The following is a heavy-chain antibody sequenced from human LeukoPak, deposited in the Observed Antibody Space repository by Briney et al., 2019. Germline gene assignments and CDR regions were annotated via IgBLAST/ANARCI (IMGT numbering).Heavy chain of an antibody. V-gene: IGHV5-10-1*01. J-gene: IGHJ4*02. Sequence: GESLRISCKGSGYSFTSYWITWVRQMPGKGLEWMGRIDPSDSYTNYSPSFQGHVTISVDKSSSTAYLQGSSLKASDTAMYYCARRDRYSWYSFDYWGQGTLVTVSS. CDR2: IDPSDSYT. D-gene: IGHD6-13*01. CDR3: ARRDRYSWYSFDY. CDR1: GYSFTSYW.